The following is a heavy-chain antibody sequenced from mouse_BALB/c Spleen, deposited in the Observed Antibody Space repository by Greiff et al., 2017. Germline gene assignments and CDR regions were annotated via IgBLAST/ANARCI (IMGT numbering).Heavy chain of an antibody. D-gene: IGHD1-2*01. J-gene: IGHJ4*01. CDR2: IYPGSGST. CDR1: GYTFTDYV. CDR3: ARRHFITTAYYAMDY. V-gene: IGHV1-77*01. Sequence: QVQLKESGPELVKPGASVKMSCKASGYTFTDYVISWVKQRTGQGLEWIGEIYPGSGSTYYNEKFKGKATLTADKSSNTAYMQLSSLTSEDSAVYFCARRHFITTAYYAMDYWGQGTSVTVSS.